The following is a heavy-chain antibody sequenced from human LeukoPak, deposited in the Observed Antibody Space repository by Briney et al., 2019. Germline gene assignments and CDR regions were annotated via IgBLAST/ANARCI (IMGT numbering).Heavy chain of an antibody. D-gene: IGHD2/OR15-2a*01. J-gene: IGHJ4*02. CDR2: ISSSGTTI. V-gene: IGHV3-48*03. Sequence: GGSLRLSCAASGFIFRSYEMNWVRQAPGKGLEWVYYISSSGTTIYYGDSVKGRFTLSRYKAKNSLYLQMNSLRAEDTAVYYCARARSRSSPFLFDYWGQGTLLTVSS. CDR3: ARARSRSSPFLFDY. CDR1: GFIFRSYE.